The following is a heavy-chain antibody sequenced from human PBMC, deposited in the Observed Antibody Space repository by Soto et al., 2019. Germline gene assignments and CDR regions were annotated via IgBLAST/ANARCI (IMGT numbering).Heavy chain of an antibody. CDR1: GFTFSDHY. V-gene: IGHV3-72*01. CDR2: TRNKANSYTT. D-gene: IGHD1-20*01. Sequence: PGGSLRLSCAASGFTFSDHYMDWVRQAPGKGLEWVGRTRNKANSYTTEYAASVKGRFTISRDDSKNSLYLQMNSLKTEDTAVYYCARARGYNWNFDYWGQGTLVTVSS. J-gene: IGHJ4*02. CDR3: ARARGYNWNFDY.